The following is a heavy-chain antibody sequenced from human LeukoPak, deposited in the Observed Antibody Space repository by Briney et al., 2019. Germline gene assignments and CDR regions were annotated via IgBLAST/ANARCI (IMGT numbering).Heavy chain of an antibody. CDR2: ISAYNGNT. V-gene: IGHV1-18*01. D-gene: IGHD3-9*01. Sequence: ASVKVSCKASGYTFTSYGISWVRQAPAQGLEWMGWISAYNGNTNYAQKLQGRVTMTTDTSTSTAYMELRSLRSDDTAVYYCARPIRDILTGYYVGYFDYWGQGTLVTVSS. CDR1: GYTFTSYG. J-gene: IGHJ4*02. CDR3: ARPIRDILTGYYVGYFDY.